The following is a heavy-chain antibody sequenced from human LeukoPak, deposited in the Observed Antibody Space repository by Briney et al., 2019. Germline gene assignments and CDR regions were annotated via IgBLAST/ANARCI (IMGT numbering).Heavy chain of an antibody. D-gene: IGHD6-13*01. CDR2: VNSDGKTT. CDR3: TRTPRGSSWYSDYYYYMDV. CDR1: GFTFSNSW. J-gene: IGHJ6*03. V-gene: IGHV3-74*03. Sequence: GGSLRLSCAASGFTFSNSWMPWVRQAPGKGLVWVSRVNSDGKTTTYADSVKGRFTISRDDSKSIAYLQMNSLKTEDTAVYYCTRTPRGSSWYSDYYYYMDVWGKGTTVTVSS.